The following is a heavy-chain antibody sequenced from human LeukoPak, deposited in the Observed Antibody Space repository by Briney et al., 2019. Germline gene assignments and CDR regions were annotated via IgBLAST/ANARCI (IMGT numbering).Heavy chain of an antibody. Sequence: ASVKVSCKASGYTFTGYYMHWVRQAPGQGLEWMGWINPDTGATDIAQKFQGRVAMTRDTSISADYMELSRLRSDDTAVYFCTRDHCSYINCYEDYYYGMDVWGQGTTVTVSS. CDR1: GYTFTGYY. V-gene: IGHV1-2*02. CDR2: INPDTGAT. CDR3: TRDHCSYINCYEDYYYGMDV. D-gene: IGHD2-15*01. J-gene: IGHJ6*02.